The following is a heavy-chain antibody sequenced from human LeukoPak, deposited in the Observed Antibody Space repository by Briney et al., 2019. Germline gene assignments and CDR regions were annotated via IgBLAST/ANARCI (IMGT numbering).Heavy chain of an antibody. V-gene: IGHV3-7*03. D-gene: IGHD1-26*01. CDR2: IKQDGSEK. Sequence: GGSLRLSCAASGFTFSSCWMSWVRQAPGKGLEWVANIKQDGSEKYYVDSVKGRFTISRDNAKNSLYLQMNSLRSEDTAVYYCARGEVGATTYYFDYWGQGTLVTVSS. CDR1: GFTFSSCW. CDR3: ARGEVGATTYYFDY. J-gene: IGHJ4*02.